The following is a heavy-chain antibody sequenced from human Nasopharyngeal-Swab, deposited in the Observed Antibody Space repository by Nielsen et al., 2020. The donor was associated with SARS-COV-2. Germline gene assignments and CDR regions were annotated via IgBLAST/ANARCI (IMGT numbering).Heavy chain of an antibody. CDR3: ARAPTVFGVVITASDY. V-gene: IGHV4-31*02. Sequence: WIRQPPGKGLEWIGYIYYSGSTYYNPSLKSRLTISVDTSKNQFSLKLSSVTAADTAVYYCARAPTVFGVVITASDYWGQGALVTVSS. CDR2: IYYSGST. D-gene: IGHD3-3*01. J-gene: IGHJ4*02.